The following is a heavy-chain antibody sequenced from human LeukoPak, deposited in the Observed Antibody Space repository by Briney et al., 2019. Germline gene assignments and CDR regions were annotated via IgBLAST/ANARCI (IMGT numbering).Heavy chain of an antibody. D-gene: IGHD6-19*01. CDR3: AKVNAFSTGWWAYFDF. CDR1: GFTFSSYA. V-gene: IGHV3-23*01. CDR2: ISGGGGST. Sequence: PGGSLRLSFAASGFTFSSYAMSWVRQAPGKGLEWVSSISGGGGSTFYADSVRGRFTISRDNSKNTVYLQMNSLRAEDTAIYYCAKVNAFSTGWWAYFDFWGQGTLVTVSS. J-gene: IGHJ4*02.